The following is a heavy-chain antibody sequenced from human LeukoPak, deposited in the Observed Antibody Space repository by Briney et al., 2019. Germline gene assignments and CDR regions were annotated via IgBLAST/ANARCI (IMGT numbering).Heavy chain of an antibody. D-gene: IGHD3-22*01. Sequence: PGGSLRLSCAASGFTFSSYSMNWVRLAPGKGLEWVSSISSSSSYIYYADSVKGRFTISRDNAKNSLYLQMDSLRAEDTAVYYCARDDYDSSGYAFDIWGQGTMVTVSS. V-gene: IGHV3-21*01. CDR1: GFTFSSYS. CDR3: ARDDYDSSGYAFDI. CDR2: ISSSSSYI. J-gene: IGHJ3*02.